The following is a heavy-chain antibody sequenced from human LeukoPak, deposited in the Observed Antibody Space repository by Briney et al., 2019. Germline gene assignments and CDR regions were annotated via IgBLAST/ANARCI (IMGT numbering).Heavy chain of an antibody. J-gene: IGHJ4*02. D-gene: IGHD1-26*01. CDR2: IKQDGSEK. CDR3: ARGTYFDY. CDR1: GFTFSNYW. Sequence: GGSLRLSCAAPGFTFSNYWMSWVRQAPGKGLEWVANIKQDGSEKYYVDSVKGRFTISRDTAKNSLYLQMNSLRVDDTAVYYCARGTYFDYWGQGTLVTVSS. V-gene: IGHV3-7*01.